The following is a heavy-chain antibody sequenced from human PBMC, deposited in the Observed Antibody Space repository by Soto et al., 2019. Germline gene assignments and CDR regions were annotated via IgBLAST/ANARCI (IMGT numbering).Heavy chain of an antibody. CDR1: GFTFSSYS. Sequence: VGSMRLSSAASGFTFSSYSMNWVRQAPGKGLEWVSYISSSSSTIYYADSVKGRFTISRDNAKNSLYLQMNSLRDEDTAVYYCARVGRYYYDSSGYYPPFDYWGQGTLVTVSS. J-gene: IGHJ4*02. CDR2: ISSSSSTI. D-gene: IGHD3-22*01. CDR3: ARVGRYYYDSSGYYPPFDY. V-gene: IGHV3-48*02.